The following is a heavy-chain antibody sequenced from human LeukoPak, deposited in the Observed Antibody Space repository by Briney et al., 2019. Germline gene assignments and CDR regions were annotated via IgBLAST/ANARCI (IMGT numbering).Heavy chain of an antibody. CDR3: AKDPIVFNSGNYYLGTFDI. J-gene: IGHJ3*02. CDR1: GFTFSSYA. V-gene: IGHV3-23*02. Sequence: GVSLRLSCSASGFTFSSYAMIWVRQAPGKGPEWVSAISSSGGTYYGDSVKGRFTISRDNSKNTLYLQMNRLRAEDTAVYSCAKDPIVFNSGNYYLGTFDIWGQGTMVTVSS. D-gene: IGHD1-26*01. CDR2: ISSSGGT.